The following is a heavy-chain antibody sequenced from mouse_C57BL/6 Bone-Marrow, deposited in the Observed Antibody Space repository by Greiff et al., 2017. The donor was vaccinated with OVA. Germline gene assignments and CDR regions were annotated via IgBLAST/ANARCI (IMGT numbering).Heavy chain of an antibody. CDR1: GYTFTTYP. CDR3: ARSYYAMDY. Sequence: VQRVESGAELVKPGASVKMSCKASGYTFTTYPIEWMKQNHGKSLEWIGNFHPYNNDTTYNEKLQGKATLTVEKSSSTVYLELIRLTSYDSAVYYCARSYYAMDYWGQGTSVTVSS. J-gene: IGHJ4*01. CDR2: FHPYNNDT. V-gene: IGHV1-47*01.